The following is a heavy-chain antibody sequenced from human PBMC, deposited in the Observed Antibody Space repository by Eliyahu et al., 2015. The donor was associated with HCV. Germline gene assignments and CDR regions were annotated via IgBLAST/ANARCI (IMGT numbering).Heavy chain of an antibody. CDR2: XINSGYTT. J-gene: IGHJ5*02. Sequence: EGQLLESGGDLVQPGGSLRLSCVASRFSFTSYAMTWVRQAPGKGLEWVSSXINSGYTTQYADSVKGRFTISRDNSKNMLYLQMNSLRPEDTAVYYCAKMADPWGQGTLVTVSS. D-gene: IGHD5-24*01. V-gene: IGHV3-23*01. CDR3: AKMADP. CDR1: RFSFTSYA.